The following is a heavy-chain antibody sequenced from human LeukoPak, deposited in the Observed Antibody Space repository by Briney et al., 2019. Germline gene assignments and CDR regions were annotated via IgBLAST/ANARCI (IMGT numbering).Heavy chain of an antibody. J-gene: IGHJ4*02. CDR3: ARERQDYYDSSGYPDY. Sequence: SETLSLTCAVYGGSFSGYYWSWIRQPPGKGLEWIGYIYYSGSTYYNPSLKSRVTISVDTSKNQFSLKLSSVTAADTAVYYCARERQDYYDSSGYPDYWGQGTLVTVSS. V-gene: IGHV4-30-4*08. D-gene: IGHD3-22*01. CDR2: IYYSGST. CDR1: GGSFSGYY.